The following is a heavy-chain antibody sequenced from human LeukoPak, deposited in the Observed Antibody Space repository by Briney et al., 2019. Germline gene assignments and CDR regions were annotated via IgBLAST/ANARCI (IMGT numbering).Heavy chain of an antibody. J-gene: IGHJ4*02. D-gene: IGHD3-10*01. Sequence: GGSLRLSCAASGFTFSSFVMSWVRQAPGKGLEWVSTISGSGGSTYYADSVKGRFTISRVNSKSTLSLQMNGLRADDTAIYYCAKVTCYFGSGTYHFPDYWGQGILVTVSS. V-gene: IGHV3-23*01. CDR1: GFTFSSFV. CDR3: AKVTCYFGSGTYHFPDY. CDR2: ISGSGGST.